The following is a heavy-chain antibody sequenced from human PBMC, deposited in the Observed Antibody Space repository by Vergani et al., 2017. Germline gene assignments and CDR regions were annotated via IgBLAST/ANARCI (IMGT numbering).Heavy chain of an antibody. D-gene: IGHD3-22*01. J-gene: IGHJ5*02. CDR2: IYHSGRT. CDR3: ARGYYYDSSGYYPNWFDP. Sequence: QLQLQESGSGLVKPSQTLSLTCAVSGGSISSGGYSWSWIRQPXGKGLEWIGYIYHSGRTYYNPSLKSRVTISVDRAKNQFSLKLSSVTAADTAVYYCARGYYYDSSGYYPNWFDPWGQGTLVTVSS. V-gene: IGHV4-30-2*01. CDR1: GGSISSGGYS.